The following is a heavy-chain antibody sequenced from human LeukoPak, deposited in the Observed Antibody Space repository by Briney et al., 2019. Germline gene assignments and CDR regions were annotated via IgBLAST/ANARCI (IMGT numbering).Heavy chain of an antibody. J-gene: IGHJ3*02. CDR2: ISSYRGHT. Sequence: VSVKLSCNVSGYTFSSYYISWVRQPPGQGLEWMGWISSYRGHTYYARKLQRRVTMTTHTSTSTAYMKLRSLRSDDTAVYYCARVYCSGGRCLDAFDIWGQGRIVTVSS. CDR3: ARVYCSGGRCLDAFDI. D-gene: IGHD2-15*01. V-gene: IGHV1-18*01. CDR1: GYTFSSYY.